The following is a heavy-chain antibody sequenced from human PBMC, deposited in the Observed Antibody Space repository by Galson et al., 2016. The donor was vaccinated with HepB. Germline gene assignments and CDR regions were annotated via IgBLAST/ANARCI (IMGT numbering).Heavy chain of an antibody. Sequence: TLSLTCTVSGGSISSGGYYWSWIRQHPGKGLEWIGYIQYSGNTYYNPSLKSRVTISIDTSKNQFSLKLSSVTAADTAVYYCAARPPLGDYVNNWGQGTLVTVSS. CDR3: AARPPLGDYVNN. J-gene: IGHJ4*02. CDR2: IQYSGNT. V-gene: IGHV4-31*03. CDR1: GGSISSGGYY. D-gene: IGHD4-17*01.